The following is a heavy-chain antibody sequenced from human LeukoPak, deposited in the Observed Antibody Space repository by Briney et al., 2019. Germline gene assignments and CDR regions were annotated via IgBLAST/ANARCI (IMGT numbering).Heavy chain of an antibody. J-gene: IGHJ6*02. V-gene: IGHV3-21*06. CDR1: GFTFKNYG. CDR2: ISSGSSYI. CDR3: ARSKGGAQREYGMDV. D-gene: IGHD1-1*01. Sequence: GGSLRLSCAASGFTFKNYGMNWVRQAPGKGLEWVSSISSGSSYIDYADSLQGRFTISRDNAKSSLYLQMNSLRGEDTAVYYCARSKGGAQREYGMDVWGQGTTVTVYS.